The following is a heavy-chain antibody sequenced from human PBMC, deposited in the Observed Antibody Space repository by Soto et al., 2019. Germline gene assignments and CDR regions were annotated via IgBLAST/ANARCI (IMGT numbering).Heavy chain of an antibody. D-gene: IGHD1-1*01. CDR2: MSHSGGT. CDR3: ARVERGTVTTVVDAFDI. CDR1: GGFVSSGSYY. Sequence: QVQLQQWGAGLLKPSETLSLTCAVYGGFVSSGSYYWSWIRQPPGKGLEWIGEMSHSGGTHLKPSLKSRVPISVDTSKNQFSLNIYSVTAADTALYYCARVERGTVTTVVDAFDIWGPGTMVTVSS. J-gene: IGHJ3*02. V-gene: IGHV4-34*01.